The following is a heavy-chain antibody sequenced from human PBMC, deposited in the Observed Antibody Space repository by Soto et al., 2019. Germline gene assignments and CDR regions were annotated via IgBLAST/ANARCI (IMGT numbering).Heavy chain of an antibody. J-gene: IGHJ4*02. CDR2: IIPILGIA. D-gene: IGHD2-15*01. CDR3: ARASCSGGSCYGVYFDY. CDR1: GGTFSSYT. V-gene: IGHV1-69*02. Sequence: QVQLVQSGAEVKKPGSSVKVSCKASGGTFSSYTISWVRQAPGQGLEWMGRIIPILGIANYAQKFQGRVTITADKSTSTAYMERSSLRSEDTAVYYCARASCSGGSCYGVYFDYWGQGTLVTVSS.